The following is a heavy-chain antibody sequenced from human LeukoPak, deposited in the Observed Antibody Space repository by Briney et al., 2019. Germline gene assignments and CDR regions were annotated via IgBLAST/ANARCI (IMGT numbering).Heavy chain of an antibody. D-gene: IGHD2-15*01. Sequence: PGGSLRLSCAASGFTFSSYSMNWVRQAPGKGLEWVSSISSSSSYIYYADSVRGRFTISRDNAKNSLYLQMNSLRAEDTAVYYCARDLGRYCSGGSCRFDPWGQGTLVTVSS. CDR3: ARDLGRYCSGGSCRFDP. CDR1: GFTFSSYS. J-gene: IGHJ5*02. V-gene: IGHV3-21*01. CDR2: ISSSSSYI.